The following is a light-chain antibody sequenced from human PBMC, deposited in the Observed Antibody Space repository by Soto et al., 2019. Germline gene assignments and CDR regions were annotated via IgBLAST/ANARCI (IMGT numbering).Light chain of an antibody. J-gene: IGKJ5*01. CDR2: GAS. CDR3: QQRSNWPPIT. V-gene: IGKV3D-20*02. CDR1: QSVSSTS. Sequence: EIVLTQSPGTLSLSPGERATVSCRASQSVSSTSSLAWYQQKPGQAPRLLIYGASRRATGIPDRFSGSGSGTDFTLTISSLEPEDAALYYCQQRSNWPPITFGQGTRLEIK.